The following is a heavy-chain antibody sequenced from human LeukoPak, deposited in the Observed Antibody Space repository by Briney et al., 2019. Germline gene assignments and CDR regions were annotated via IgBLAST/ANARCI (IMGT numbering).Heavy chain of an antibody. CDR1: GGTFSSYA. Sequence: ASVKVSCKASGGTFSSYAISWVRQAPGQGLEWMGGIIPIFGTPNYAQKFQGRVTITTDESTSTAYMELSSLRSEDTAVYYCARDRGPRPVGDYYYYMDVWGKGTTVTVSS. CDR2: IIPIFGTP. D-gene: IGHD1-14*01. CDR3: ARDRGPRPVGDYYYYMDV. J-gene: IGHJ6*03. V-gene: IGHV1-69*05.